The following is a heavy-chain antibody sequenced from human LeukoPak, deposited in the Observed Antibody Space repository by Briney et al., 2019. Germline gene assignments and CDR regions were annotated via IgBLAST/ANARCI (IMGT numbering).Heavy chain of an antibody. V-gene: IGHV3-21*05. CDR1: GVTFSSYS. J-gene: IGHJ4*02. CDR3: AKDARRTFGLSRGLYRGSYYFDY. CDR2: ISSSRGDI. Sequence: GGSLRLSCAASGVTFSSYSMNWVREAPGKGREWVSYISSSRGDICYAESVKSGVTISIETATNTLYLQMTSPRAEDTAVYYCAKDARRTFGLSRGLYRGSYYFDYRGPGTPVTVSP. D-gene: IGHD6-19*01.